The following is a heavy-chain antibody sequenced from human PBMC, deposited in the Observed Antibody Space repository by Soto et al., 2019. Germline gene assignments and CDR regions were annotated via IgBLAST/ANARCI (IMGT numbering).Heavy chain of an antibody. CDR1: GGSISSGGYS. Sequence: PSETLSLTCAVSGGSISSGGYSWSWIRRPPGKGLECIGYIYHSGSTYYNPSLKSRVTISVDRSKNQLSLKPSSVTAADTAVYYCARGTTTVTTFDYWGQGTLVTVSS. CDR2: IYHSGST. D-gene: IGHD4-17*01. J-gene: IGHJ4*02. V-gene: IGHV4-30-2*01. CDR3: ARGTTTVTTFDY.